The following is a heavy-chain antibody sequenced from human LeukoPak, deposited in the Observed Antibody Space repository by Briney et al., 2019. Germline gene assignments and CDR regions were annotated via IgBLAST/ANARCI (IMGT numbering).Heavy chain of an antibody. Sequence: GGSLRLSCAASGFTFSSYGMHWVRQAPGKGLEWVAFIRYDGSNKYYADSVKGRFAISRDNSKNTLYLQMNSLRAEDTAVYYCAKGGRSSGWYGAYWGQGTLVTVSS. V-gene: IGHV3-30*02. CDR1: GFTFSSYG. CDR2: IRYDGSNK. CDR3: AKGGRSSGWYGAY. D-gene: IGHD6-19*01. J-gene: IGHJ4*02.